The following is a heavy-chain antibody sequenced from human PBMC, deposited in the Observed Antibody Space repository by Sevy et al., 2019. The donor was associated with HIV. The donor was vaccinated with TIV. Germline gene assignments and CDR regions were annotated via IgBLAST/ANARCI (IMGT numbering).Heavy chain of an antibody. CDR1: GFALSDYY. D-gene: IGHD4-17*01. J-gene: IGHJ6*02. CDR2: ISDGDDAI. CDR3: ARDHVKDGDLGDYYYFAMDV. Sequence: GGSLRLSCAGSGFALSDYYMSWIRQAPGKRLEWLSYISDGDDAIYYADSVKGRFTISRDNAKNSLFLQMNSLRVEDTAVYYCARDHVKDGDLGDYYYFAMDVWGQGTTVTVSS. V-gene: IGHV3-11*01.